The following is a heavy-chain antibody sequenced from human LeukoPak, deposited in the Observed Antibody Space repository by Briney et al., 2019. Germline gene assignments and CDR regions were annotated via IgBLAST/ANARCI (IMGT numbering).Heavy chain of an antibody. D-gene: IGHD4-17*01. V-gene: IGHV4-61*02. CDR1: GGSISSGSYY. J-gene: IGHJ4*02. CDR3: ARRSDVDYVGLYDY. CDR2: IYTSGST. Sequence: PSQTLSLTCTVSGGSISSGSYYWSWIRQPAGKGLEWIGRIYTSGSTNYNPSLKSRVTISVDTSKNQFSLKLSSVTAADTAVYYCARRSDVDYVGLYDYWGQGTLVTVSS.